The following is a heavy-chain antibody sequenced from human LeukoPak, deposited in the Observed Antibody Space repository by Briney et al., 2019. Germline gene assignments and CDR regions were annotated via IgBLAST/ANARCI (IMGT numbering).Heavy chain of an antibody. J-gene: IGHJ4*02. CDR1: GFTFSSYP. V-gene: IGHV3-21*01. CDR3: ARDRIAVAATETSFDY. Sequence: GGSLRLSCAGSGFTFSSYPINWVRQAPGKGLEWVSSISTSDTYIYYADSVKGRFTISRDNAKNSVYLQLNSLRAEDTAVYYCARDRIAVAATETSFDYWGQGTLVTVSS. D-gene: IGHD6-19*01. CDR2: ISTSDTYI.